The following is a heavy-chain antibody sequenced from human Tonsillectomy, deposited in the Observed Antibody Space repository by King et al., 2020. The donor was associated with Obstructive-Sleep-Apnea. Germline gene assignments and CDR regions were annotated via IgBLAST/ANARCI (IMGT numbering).Heavy chain of an antibody. V-gene: IGHV3-30*02. J-gene: IGHJ4*02. D-gene: IGHD3-9*01. Sequence: QLVQSGGGVVQPGGSLRLSCTASGFTFNFYGMHWVRQAPGKGLEWVAFIRYDESYKYYADSVKGRFTISRDNSKNTLYLQMNSLRTEDTAVYYCAKDLEDFDWLRCPCFDYWGQGNLVIVSS. CDR2: IRYDESYK. CDR1: GFTFNFYG. CDR3: AKDLEDFDWLRCPCFDY.